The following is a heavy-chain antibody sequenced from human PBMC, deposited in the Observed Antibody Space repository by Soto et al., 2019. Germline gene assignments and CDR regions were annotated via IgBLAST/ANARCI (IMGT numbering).Heavy chain of an antibody. CDR3: ARDHCSSTSCHGVDY. D-gene: IGHD2-2*01. CDR1: GFTVSSYS. J-gene: IGHJ4*02. V-gene: IGHV3-21*01. Sequence: EVQLVESGGGLVKPGGSLRLSCAASGFTVSSYSMNWVRQAPGKGLEWVSSITSSSSYIYYADSVKGRFTISRDNAKNSLYLQMNSLRAEDTAVYYCARDHCSSTSCHGVDYWGQGTLVTVSS. CDR2: ITSSSSYI.